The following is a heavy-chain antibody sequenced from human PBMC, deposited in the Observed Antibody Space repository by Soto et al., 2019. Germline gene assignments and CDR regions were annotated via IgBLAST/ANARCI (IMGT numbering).Heavy chain of an antibody. V-gene: IGHV3-9*01. Sequence: EVRLVESGGGLVQPGRSLRLSCAASGFTFDDYPMHWVRQAPGKGLEWVSGINWNSGEINYAGSVEGRFTISRDNAKNSLYLQMNSLRAEDTAFYYCAKDIVTTVISGGMDVWGQGTPVTVSS. CDR1: GFTFDDYP. CDR3: AKDIVTTVISGGMDV. J-gene: IGHJ6*02. CDR2: INWNSGEI. D-gene: IGHD4-17*01.